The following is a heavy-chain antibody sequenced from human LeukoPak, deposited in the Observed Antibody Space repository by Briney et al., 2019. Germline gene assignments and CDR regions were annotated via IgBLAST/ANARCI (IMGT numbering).Heavy chain of an antibody. CDR3: ASIGTYFQH. J-gene: IGHJ1*01. CDR2: IYYSGST. D-gene: IGHD1-1*01. CDR1: GGSISSGNW. V-gene: IGHV4-39*01. Sequence: SETLSLTCAVSGGSISSGNWWSWVRQPPGKGLEWIGSIYYSGSTYYNPSLKSRVTISVDTSKNQFSLKLRSVTAADTAVYYCASIGTYFQHWGQGTLVTVSS.